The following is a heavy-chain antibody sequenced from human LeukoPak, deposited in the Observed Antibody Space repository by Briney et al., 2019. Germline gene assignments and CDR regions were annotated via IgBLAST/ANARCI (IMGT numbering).Heavy chain of an antibody. Sequence: ASVKVSCKASSYSFTTYGISWVRQAPGQGLEWMGWISANNNNTDNVQKLQGRVTMTTDTSTSTAYMELRSLRSDDTAVYYCARDSRKWELLGIGLDYWGQGTLVTVSS. CDR2: ISANNNNT. V-gene: IGHV1-18*01. D-gene: IGHD1-26*01. CDR3: ARDSRKWELLGIGLDY. J-gene: IGHJ4*02. CDR1: SYSFTTYG.